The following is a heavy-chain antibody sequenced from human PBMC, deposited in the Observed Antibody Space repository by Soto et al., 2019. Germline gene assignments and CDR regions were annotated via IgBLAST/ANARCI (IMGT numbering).Heavy chain of an antibody. CDR2: ISAYNGNT. CDR1: GYTFTSYG. V-gene: IGHV1-18*01. J-gene: IGHJ6*03. Sequence: QVPLVQSGAEVKKPGASVKVSCKASGYTFTSYGISWVRQAPGQGLEWMGWISAYNGNTNYAQKLQGRVTMTTDTSRSTAYMGRRSLRSDDTAVYYCARDVGGGSVPSYYYMDVWGKGTTVTVSS. CDR3: ARDVGGGSVPSYYYMDV. D-gene: IGHD3-16*01.